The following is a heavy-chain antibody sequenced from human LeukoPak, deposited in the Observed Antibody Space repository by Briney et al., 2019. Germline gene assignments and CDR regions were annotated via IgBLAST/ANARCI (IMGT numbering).Heavy chain of an antibody. D-gene: IGHD2/OR15-2a*01. CDR2: INPDSGGT. J-gene: IGHJ5*02. Sequence: ASVKVSCKASGYRFTDYYLYWVRQAPGQGLECMGWINPDSGGTDYAQKFQGRITVTRDTSIGTAYMEMRGLTSDDTAVYYCARASNHENSWYRWLDPWGQGTQVTVSS. V-gene: IGHV1-2*02. CDR3: ARASNHENSWYRWLDP. CDR1: GYRFTDYY.